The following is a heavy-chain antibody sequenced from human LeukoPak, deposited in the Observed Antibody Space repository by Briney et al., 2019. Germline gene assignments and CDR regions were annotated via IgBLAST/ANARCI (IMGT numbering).Heavy chain of an antibody. V-gene: IGHV3-64*01. CDR1: GFTFSSYA. Sequence: GGSLRLSCAASGFTFSSYAMHWVRQAPGKGLEYVSAISSNGGSTYYANSVKGRFTISRDNSKNTLYLQMGSLRAEDMAVYYCARVQAVNYDFWSGYCDYWGQRTLVTVSS. CDR3: ARVQAVNYDFWSGYCDY. D-gene: IGHD3-3*01. CDR2: ISSNGGST. J-gene: IGHJ4*02.